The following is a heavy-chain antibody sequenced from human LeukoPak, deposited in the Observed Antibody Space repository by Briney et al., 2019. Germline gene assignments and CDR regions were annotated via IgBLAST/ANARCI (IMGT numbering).Heavy chain of an antibody. CDR2: FDPEDGET. Sequence: ASVKVSCKVSGYTLTELSMHWVRQAPGKGLEWMGGFDPEDGETIYAQKFQGRVTMTEDTSTDTAYMELSSLRSEDTAVYYCATSGVYCSSTSCYYYFDYWGQGTLVTVSS. CDR1: GYTLTELS. V-gene: IGHV1-24*01. CDR3: ATSGVYCSSTSCYYYFDY. J-gene: IGHJ4*02. D-gene: IGHD2-2*01.